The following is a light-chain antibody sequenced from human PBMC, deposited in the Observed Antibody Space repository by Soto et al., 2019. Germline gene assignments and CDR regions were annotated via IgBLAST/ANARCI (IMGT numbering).Light chain of an antibody. J-gene: IGKJ1*01. V-gene: IGKV1-6*01. CDR3: LQDINYPWT. CDR2: GAS. Sequence: IQMTQSPSTLSASVGARVTISCRASQGIGNALGWYQQKPGKPPNVLIYGASNLQSGVPPRFSGSGSGTDLTIAISSLQPEDSETYDCLQDINYPWTFGQGTKVDIK. CDR1: QGIGNA.